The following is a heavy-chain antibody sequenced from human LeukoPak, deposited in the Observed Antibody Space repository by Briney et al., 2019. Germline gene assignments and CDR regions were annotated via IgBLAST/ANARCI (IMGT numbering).Heavy chain of an antibody. CDR1: GFTFDDHG. V-gene: IGHV3-20*04. J-gene: IGHJ4*02. CDR2: INGNGGST. Sequence: GVSLRLSCIASGFTFDDHGMSWLRQAPGKGLGWASNINGNGGSTAYVDSVKGRFTISRDNGKNSLYLQMNNLRVEDTAFYYCARDVSWGTSYFDYWGQGILVTVPS. D-gene: IGHD1-1*01. CDR3: ARDVSWGTSYFDY.